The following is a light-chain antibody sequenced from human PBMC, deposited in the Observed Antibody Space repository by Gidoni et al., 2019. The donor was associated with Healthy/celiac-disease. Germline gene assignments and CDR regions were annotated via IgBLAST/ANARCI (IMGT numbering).Light chain of an antibody. J-gene: IGLJ2*01. V-gene: IGLV3-10*01. CDR1: ALPKKY. CDR2: EDS. Sequence: SYELTPPPSVSVSPGQTARIPCSGDALPKKYAYWYQQKSGQAPVLVIYEDSKRPSGIPERFSGSSSGTMATLTISGAQVEDEADYYCYSTDSSGNHRGVFGGGTKLTVL. CDR3: YSTDSSGNHRGV.